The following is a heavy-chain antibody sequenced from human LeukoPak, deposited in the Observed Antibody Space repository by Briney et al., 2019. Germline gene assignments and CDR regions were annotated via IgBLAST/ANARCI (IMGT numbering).Heavy chain of an antibody. CDR1: GGSISSHY. Sequence: SETLSLTCTVSGGSISSHYWSWIRQPPGKGLEWIGYIYYSGSTNYNPSLKSRVTTSVDTSKNQFSLKLSSVTAADTAVYYCAAYWDYFDYWGQGTLVTVSS. V-gene: IGHV4-59*11. CDR2: IYYSGST. J-gene: IGHJ4*02. CDR3: AAYWDYFDY. D-gene: IGHD2-15*01.